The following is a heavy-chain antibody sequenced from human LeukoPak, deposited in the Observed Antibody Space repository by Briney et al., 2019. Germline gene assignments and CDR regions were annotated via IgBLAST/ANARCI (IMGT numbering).Heavy chain of an antibody. CDR3: ARGIEATPNSFDP. CDR2: MKTDGSEK. J-gene: IGHJ5*02. Sequence: GGSLRLSCAASGFTFSSYWMNWVRQAPGKGLEGVANMKTDGSEKYYVDSVKGRFTISRDNAKNSLYLQMNSLRAEDTAVYYCARGIEATPNSFDPWGQGTLVTVSS. V-gene: IGHV3-7*01. D-gene: IGHD2-15*01. CDR1: GFTFSSYW.